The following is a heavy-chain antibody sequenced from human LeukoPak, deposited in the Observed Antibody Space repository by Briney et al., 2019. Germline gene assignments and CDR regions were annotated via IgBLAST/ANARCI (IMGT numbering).Heavy chain of an antibody. CDR1: GFTFSDYY. J-gene: IGHJ4*02. Sequence: GGSLRLSCAASGFTFSDYYMSWIRQAPGQGLECVSAITAGGDTTYYADSVKGRFTISRDNSRNTLYLQLNALRAEDTAVYYCAKAYGSNGYYQLPIDFWGQGTLVTVSS. D-gene: IGHD3-22*01. CDR2: ITAGGDTT. CDR3: AKAYGSNGYYQLPIDF. V-gene: IGHV3-23*01.